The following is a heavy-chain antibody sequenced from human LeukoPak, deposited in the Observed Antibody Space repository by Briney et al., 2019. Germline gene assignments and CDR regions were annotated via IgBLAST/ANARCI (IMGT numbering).Heavy chain of an antibody. CDR3: ARDDIRYFDWFHYGMDV. V-gene: IGHV3-21*01. Sequence: GGSLRLSCAASGFTFSSYSMNWVRQAPGKGLEWVSSISSSSSYIYYADSVKGRFTISRDNAKNSLYLQMNSLRAEDTAVYYCARDDIRYFDWFHYGMDVWGQGTTVTASS. CDR2: ISSSSSYI. D-gene: IGHD3-9*01. J-gene: IGHJ6*02. CDR1: GFTFSSYS.